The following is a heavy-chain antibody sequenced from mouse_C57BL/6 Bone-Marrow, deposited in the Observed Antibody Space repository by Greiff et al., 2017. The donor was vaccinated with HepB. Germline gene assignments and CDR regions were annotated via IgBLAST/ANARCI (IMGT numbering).Heavy chain of an antibody. CDR2: ISGGGGNT. J-gene: IGHJ4*01. CDR3: ASSFYYDYDEYAMDY. D-gene: IGHD2-4*01. CDR1: GFTFSSYT. V-gene: IGHV5-9*01. Sequence: DVMLVESGGGLVKPGGSLKLSCAASGFTFSSYTMSWVRQTPEKRLEWVATISGGGGNTYYPDSVKGRFTISRDNAKNTLYLQMSSLRSEDTALYYCASSFYYDYDEYAMDYWGQGTSVTVSS.